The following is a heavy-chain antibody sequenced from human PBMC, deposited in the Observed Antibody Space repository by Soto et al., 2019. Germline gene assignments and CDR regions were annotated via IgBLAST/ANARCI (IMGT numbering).Heavy chain of an antibody. J-gene: IGHJ4*02. D-gene: IGHD5-12*01. CDR3: ARAGDIVATNYYFDY. V-gene: IGHV3-33*01. Sequence: QVQLVESGRGVVQPGRSLRLSCAASGFTFSSYGMHWVRQAPGKGLEWVAVIWYDGSNKYYADSVKGRFTISRDNSKNTLYLQMNSLRAEDTAVYYCARAGDIVATNYYFDYWGQGTLVTVSS. CDR2: IWYDGSNK. CDR1: GFTFSSYG.